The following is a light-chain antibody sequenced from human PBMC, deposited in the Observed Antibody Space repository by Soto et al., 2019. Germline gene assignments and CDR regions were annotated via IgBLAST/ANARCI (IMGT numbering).Light chain of an antibody. Sequence: EIVLTQSPGTLSLSAGERATLSCRASQSVSSSYLAWYQQKPGQAPRLLIYGASTRATGIPARFSGSGSGTDFTLTISRLEPEDFAVYYCQQYGSSGTFGQGTKVDIK. CDR1: QSVSSSY. V-gene: IGKV3-20*01. J-gene: IGKJ1*01. CDR3: QQYGSSGT. CDR2: GAS.